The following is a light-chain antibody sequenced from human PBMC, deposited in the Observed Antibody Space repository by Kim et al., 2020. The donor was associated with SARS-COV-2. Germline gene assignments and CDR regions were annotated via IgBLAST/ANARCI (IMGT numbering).Light chain of an antibody. V-gene: IGLV3-27*01. J-gene: IGLJ2*01. CDR3: YSAADNKVV. Sequence: SYELTQPSSVSVSPGQTARITCSGDVLAKKYARWFQQKPGQAPVLVMYKDSERPSGIPERFSGSSSGTTVTLTISGAQVEDEADYYCYSAADNKVVFGGGTQLTVL. CDR1: VLAKKY. CDR2: KDS.